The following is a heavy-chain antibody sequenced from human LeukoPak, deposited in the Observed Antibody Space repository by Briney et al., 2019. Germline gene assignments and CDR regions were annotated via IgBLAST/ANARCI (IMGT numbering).Heavy chain of an antibody. CDR1: GFTFSNYW. J-gene: IGHJ4*02. D-gene: IGHD1-26*01. Sequence: QSGGSLRLSCVASGFTFSNYWIHWVRQAPGKGLEWVSAISGSGGSTYYADSVKGRFTISRDNSKNTLYLQMNSLRAEDTAVYYCAKVGATSRDYWGQGTLVTVSS. CDR3: AKVGATSRDY. V-gene: IGHV3-23*01. CDR2: ISGSGGST.